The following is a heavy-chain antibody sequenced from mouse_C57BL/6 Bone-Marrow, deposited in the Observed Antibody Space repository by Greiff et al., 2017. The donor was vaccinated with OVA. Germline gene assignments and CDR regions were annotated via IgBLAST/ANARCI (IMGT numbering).Heavy chain of an antibody. CDR2: ISSGSSTI. J-gene: IGHJ4*01. CDR3: ARRAIYYYGSSYFYYAMDC. D-gene: IGHD1-1*01. V-gene: IGHV5-17*01. Sequence: EVQGVESGGGLVKPGGSLKLSCAASGFTFSDYGMHWVRQAPEKGLEWVAYISSGSSTIYYADTVKGRFTISRDNAKNTLFLQMTSLRSEDTAMYYCARRAIYYYGSSYFYYAMDCWGQGTSVTVSS. CDR1: GFTFSDYG.